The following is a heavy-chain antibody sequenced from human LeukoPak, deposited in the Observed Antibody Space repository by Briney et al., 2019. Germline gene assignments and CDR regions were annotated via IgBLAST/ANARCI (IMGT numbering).Heavy chain of an antibody. CDR2: ILFDGSNE. CDR3: VKDLYYDNSGYYSGAFDY. Sequence: GGSLRLSCVASGFSFSRYGMHWVRQAPGKGLEWVALILFDGSNEYYADSVKGRFTISRDNSKNTLFLQMSSLRVEDTAVYYCVKDLYYDNSGYYSGAFDYWGQGTLVTVSS. CDR1: GFSFSRYG. D-gene: IGHD3-22*01. V-gene: IGHV3-30*02. J-gene: IGHJ4*02.